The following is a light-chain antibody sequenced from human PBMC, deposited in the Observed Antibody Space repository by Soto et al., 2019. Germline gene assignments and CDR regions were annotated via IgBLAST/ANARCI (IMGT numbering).Light chain of an antibody. CDR2: AAS. Sequence: DVQMTQTPTSLSASVGDRVSITCRASESIGIYLNWYQQKPGKVPNLLIYAASSVFEGVPSRFSGSGSGTNFSLTINSLQPEDFATYFCQQAYRTTWTFGQGTRWIS. V-gene: IGKV1-39*01. J-gene: IGKJ1*01. CDR1: ESIGIY. CDR3: QQAYRTTWT.